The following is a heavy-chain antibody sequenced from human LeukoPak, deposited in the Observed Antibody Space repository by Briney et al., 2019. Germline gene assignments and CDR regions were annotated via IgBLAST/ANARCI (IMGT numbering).Heavy chain of an antibody. CDR1: GFTFSSYE. J-gene: IGHJ5*02. CDR2: ISSSGSTI. CDR3: ARGVRGVKRDWFDP. V-gene: IGHV3-48*03. D-gene: IGHD3-10*01. Sequence: GGSLRLSCAASGFTFSSYEMNWVRQAPGKGLEWVSYISSSGSTIYYADSVKGRFTISRDNAKNSLYLQMNSLRAEDTAVYYCARGVRGVKRDWFDPWGQGTLVTVSS.